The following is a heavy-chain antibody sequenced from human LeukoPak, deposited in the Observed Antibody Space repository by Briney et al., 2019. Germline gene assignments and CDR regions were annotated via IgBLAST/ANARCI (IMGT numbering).Heavy chain of an antibody. D-gene: IGHD4-17*01. J-gene: IGHJ4*02. Sequence: SETLSITGAVSSTSVCSYYWSWIRQRPGKGLEWIGEVNHSGYTNDNPSLKSRVTISVDTSKNQFSLMLRSVTAADTAVYFCARMTTGHDFWGQGTLVTVSS. CDR2: VNHSGYT. V-gene: IGHV4-34*01. CDR1: STSVCSYY. CDR3: ARMTTGHDF.